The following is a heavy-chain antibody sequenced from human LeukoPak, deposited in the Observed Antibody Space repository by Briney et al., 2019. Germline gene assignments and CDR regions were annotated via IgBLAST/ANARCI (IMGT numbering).Heavy chain of an antibody. CDR3: ARTDNWKLGWGYYYGMDV. CDR2: ISAYNGNT. CDR1: GYTFTSYG. V-gene: IGHV1-18*04. Sequence: ASMKVSCKASGYTFTSYGISWVRQAPGQGLEWMGWISAYNGNTNYAQKLQGRVTMTTDTSTSTAYMELRSLRSDDTAVYYCARTDNWKLGWGYYYGMDVWGKGTTVTVSS. D-gene: IGHD1-1*01. J-gene: IGHJ6*04.